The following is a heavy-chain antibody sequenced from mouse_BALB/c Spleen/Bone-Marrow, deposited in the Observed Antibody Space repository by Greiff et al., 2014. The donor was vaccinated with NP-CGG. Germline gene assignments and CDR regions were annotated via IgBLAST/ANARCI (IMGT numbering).Heavy chain of an antibody. V-gene: IGHV7-3*02. Sequence: EVKLVESGGGLVQLGGSLRLSCTTSGFTFTDYFMTWVRQPPGKALEWLGFIRNKANGYTTEYNPSVEGRFTISRDTSQGILYLQMNTLRAEDSAIYFCARDYSGYFDFWGQGTTLKVSS. D-gene: IGHD5-1*01. CDR3: ARDYSGYFDF. CDR1: GFTFTDYF. CDR2: IRNKANGYTT. J-gene: IGHJ2*01.